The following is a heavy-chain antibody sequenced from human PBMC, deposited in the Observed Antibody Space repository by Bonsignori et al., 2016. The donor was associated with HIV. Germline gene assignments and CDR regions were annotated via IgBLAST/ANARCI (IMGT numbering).Heavy chain of an antibody. J-gene: IGHJ4*02. D-gene: IGHD5-18*01. Sequence: PGKGLEWIGYIYYSGSTNYNPSLKSRVTISVDTSKNQFPLKLSSVTPADTAVYYCARLNVDTAMVLWYYFDYWGQGALVTVSS. CDR3: ARLNVDTAMVLWYYFDY. V-gene: IGHV4-59*13. CDR2: IYYSGST.